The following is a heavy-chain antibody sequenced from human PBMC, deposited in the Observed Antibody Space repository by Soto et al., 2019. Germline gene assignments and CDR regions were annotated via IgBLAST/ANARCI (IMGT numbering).Heavy chain of an antibody. Sequence: SGPTLVNPTQTLTLTCTFSGFSLSTSGMRVSWIRQPPGKALEWLARIDWDDDKFYSTSLKTRLTISKDTSKNQVVLTMTNMDPVDTATYYCARNPGWSGSAHYGMDVWGQGTTVTVSS. V-gene: IGHV2-70*04. CDR3: ARNPGWSGSAHYGMDV. D-gene: IGHD3-3*01. CDR2: IDWDDDK. J-gene: IGHJ6*02. CDR1: GFSLSTSGMR.